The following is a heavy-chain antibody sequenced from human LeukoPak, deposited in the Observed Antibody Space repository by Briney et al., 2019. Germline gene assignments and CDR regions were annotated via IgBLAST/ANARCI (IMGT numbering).Heavy chain of an antibody. CDR1: GYTFTSYD. J-gene: IGHJ5*02. Sequence: ASVKVSCKASGYTFTSYDINWVRQATGQGLEWMGWMNPNSGNTGYAQKFQGRVTMTRNTSISTAYMELSSLRSEDTAVYYCARGVREFTMVRGVIITNGWFDPWGQGTLVTVSS. CDR3: ARGVREFTMVRGVIITNGWFDP. CDR2: MNPNSGNT. D-gene: IGHD3-10*01. V-gene: IGHV1-8*02.